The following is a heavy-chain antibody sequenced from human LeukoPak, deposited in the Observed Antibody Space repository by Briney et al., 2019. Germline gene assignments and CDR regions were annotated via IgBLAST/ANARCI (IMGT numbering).Heavy chain of an antibody. D-gene: IGHD6-6*01. Sequence: PSETLSLTCAVYGGSFSGSYWSWIRQPPGKGLEWIGEINHSGSTNYNPSLKSRVTISVDTSKNQFSLKLSSVTAADTAVYYCASGMMSSSSVQPDYWGQGTLVTVSS. CDR3: ASGMMSSSSVQPDY. V-gene: IGHV4-34*01. J-gene: IGHJ4*02. CDR2: INHSGST. CDR1: GGSFSGSY.